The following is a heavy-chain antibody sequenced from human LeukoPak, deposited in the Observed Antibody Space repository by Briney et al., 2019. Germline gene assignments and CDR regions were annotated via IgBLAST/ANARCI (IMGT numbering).Heavy chain of an antibody. CDR1: GDSISSGSYY. CDR3: ARASSWYYPNDH. D-gene: IGHD6-13*01. CDR2: VYTSGST. V-gene: IGHV4-61*02. Sequence: SETLSLTCTVSGDSISSGSYYWSWIRQPAGKGLEWIGRVYTSGSTNYNPSPKSRVTISVDTSKNQFSLNLSSVTAADTAVYYCARASSWYYPNDHWGQGTLVTVSS. J-gene: IGHJ5*02.